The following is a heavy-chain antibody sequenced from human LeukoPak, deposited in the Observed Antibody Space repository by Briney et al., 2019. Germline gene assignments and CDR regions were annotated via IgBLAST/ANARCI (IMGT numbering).Heavy chain of an antibody. Sequence: ASVKVSYKASGYTFTSYGISWVRQAPGQGLEWMGWISAYNGNTNYAQKLQGRVTMTTDTSTSTAYMELRSLRSDDTAVYYCAVAQPSSSGIAAAGMFDPWGQGTLVTVSS. J-gene: IGHJ5*02. D-gene: IGHD6-13*01. CDR1: GYTFTSYG. CDR2: ISAYNGNT. V-gene: IGHV1-18*04. CDR3: AVAQPSSSGIAAAGMFDP.